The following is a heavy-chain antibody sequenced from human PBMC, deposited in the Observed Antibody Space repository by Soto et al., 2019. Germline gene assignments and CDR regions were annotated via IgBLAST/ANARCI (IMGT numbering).Heavy chain of an antibody. CDR3: ARRDGYNLGAFDI. CDR2: IIPILGIA. J-gene: IGHJ3*02. CDR1: GGTFSSYT. V-gene: IGHV1-69*02. D-gene: IGHD1-1*01. Sequence: QVQLVQSGAEVKKPGSSVKVSCKASGGTFSSYTISWVRQAPGQGLEWMGRIIPILGIANYAQKFQGRVTITADKTTSTAYMELSSLRSDDTAVYYCARRDGYNLGAFDIWGKGTMVTVSS.